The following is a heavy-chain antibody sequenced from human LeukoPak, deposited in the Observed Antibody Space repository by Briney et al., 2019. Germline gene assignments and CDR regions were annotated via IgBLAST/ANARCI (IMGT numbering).Heavy chain of an antibody. CDR1: GGSVSSCSYY. D-gene: IGHD2-15*01. Sequence: KSSETLSLTCTVSGGSVSSCSYYWSWIRQPPGKGLEWIGYIYYSGSTNYNPSLKSRVTMSLDTSKNQFSLKLSSVTAADTAVYHCARDSGSNFDYWGQGTLVTVSS. CDR2: IYYSGST. J-gene: IGHJ4*02. V-gene: IGHV4-61*01. CDR3: ARDSGSNFDY.